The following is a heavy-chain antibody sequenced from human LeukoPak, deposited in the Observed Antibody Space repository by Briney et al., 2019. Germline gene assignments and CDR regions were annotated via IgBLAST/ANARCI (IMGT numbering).Heavy chain of an antibody. J-gene: IGHJ4*02. CDR1: GFTVSSNY. Sequence: GGSLRLSCAASGFTVSSNYMSWVRQAPGKGLEWVSAISGSGGSTYYADSVKGRFTISRDDSKNTLYLQVNSLRAKDTAVYYCAKGDSSGSHWGQGTLVTVSS. CDR3: AKGDSSGSH. V-gene: IGHV3-23*01. D-gene: IGHD3-22*01. CDR2: ISGSGGST.